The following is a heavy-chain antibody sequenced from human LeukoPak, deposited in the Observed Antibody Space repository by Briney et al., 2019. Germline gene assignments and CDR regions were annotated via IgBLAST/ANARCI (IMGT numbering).Heavy chain of an antibody. D-gene: IGHD6-13*01. CDR1: GFTFDDYA. J-gene: IGHJ4*02. V-gene: IGHV3-53*01. Sequence: GGSLRLSCAASGFTFDDYAMHWVRQAPGKGLEWVSVIYSGGSTYYADSVKGRFTISRDNSKNTLYLQMNSLRAEDTAVYYCARDAAAGIPYWGQGTLVTVSS. CDR2: IYSGGST. CDR3: ARDAAAGIPY.